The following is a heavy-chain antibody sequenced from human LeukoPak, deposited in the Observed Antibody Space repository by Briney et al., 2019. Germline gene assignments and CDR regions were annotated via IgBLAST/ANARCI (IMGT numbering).Heavy chain of an antibody. CDR1: RFTFSSYW. CDR3: ARGNGHASDI. CDR2: ITSDGSST. J-gene: IGHJ3*02. Sequence: GGSLRLSCAASRFTFSSYWMPWARQPPGKGLVWVSRITSDGSSTSYADSVKGRFTISRDNAKNTLYLQMNSLRAEDRAVYYCARGNGHASDIWGQGTVVTVSS. V-gene: IGHV3-74*01. D-gene: IGHD2-8*01.